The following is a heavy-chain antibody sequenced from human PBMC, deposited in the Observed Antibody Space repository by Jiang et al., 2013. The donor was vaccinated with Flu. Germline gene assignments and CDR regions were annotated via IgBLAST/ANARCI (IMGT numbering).Heavy chain of an antibody. D-gene: IGHD2-2*01. CDR2: INHSGST. Sequence: LLKPSETLSLTCAVYGGSFSGYYWSWIRQPPGKGLEWIGEINHSGSTNYNPSLKSRVTISVDTSKNQFSLKLSSVTAADTAVYYCARCSSVVVPAAIVYYYYYYGMDVWGQGTTVTVSS. CDR1: GGSFSGYY. CDR3: ARCSSVVVPAAIVYYYYYYGMDV. V-gene: IGHV4-34*01. J-gene: IGHJ6*02.